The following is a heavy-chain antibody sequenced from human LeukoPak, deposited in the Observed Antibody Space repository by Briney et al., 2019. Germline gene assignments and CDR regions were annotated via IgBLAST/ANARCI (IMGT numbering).Heavy chain of an antibody. CDR2: ISSSGDSI. CDR3: ARHSSGYFRLDY. D-gene: IGHD3-22*01. J-gene: IGHJ4*02. CDR1: GFAFSSYA. V-gene: IGHV3-48*04. Sequence: PGVSLRLSCAASGFAFSSYAMSWVRQAPGKGLEWVSYISSSGDSIYYADSVKGRFTISRDNAKNSLYLQMNSLRAEDTAVYYCARHSSGYFRLDYWGQGTLVTVSS.